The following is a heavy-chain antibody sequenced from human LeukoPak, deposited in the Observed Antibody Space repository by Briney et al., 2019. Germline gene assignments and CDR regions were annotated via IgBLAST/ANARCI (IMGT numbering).Heavy chain of an antibody. CDR3: ARAGPWQIDP. Sequence: SETLSLTCTVSGVSINSHYWNWIRQPPGKGLEWIGHIYYTGTTNYNPSLKRRVTISVDRSKNHFSLKLKSVTNADTAVYYCARAGPWQIDPWGQGILVTVSS. J-gene: IGHJ5*02. CDR1: GVSINSHY. V-gene: IGHV4-59*11. CDR2: IYYTGTT. D-gene: IGHD3-10*01.